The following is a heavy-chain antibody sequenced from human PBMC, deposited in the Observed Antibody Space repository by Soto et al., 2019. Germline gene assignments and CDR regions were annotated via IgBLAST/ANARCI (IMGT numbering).Heavy chain of an antibody. CDR3: ATPQGGWYPPFDY. J-gene: IGHJ4*02. D-gene: IGHD6-19*01. V-gene: IGHV3-30*03. CDR1: GFTFSSYG. Sequence: SLRLSCAASGFTFSSYGMHWVRQAPGKGLEWVAVISYDGSNKYYADSVKGRFTISRDNSKNTLYLQMNSLRAEDTAVYYCATPQGGWYPPFDYWGQGTLVTVSS. CDR2: ISYDGSNK.